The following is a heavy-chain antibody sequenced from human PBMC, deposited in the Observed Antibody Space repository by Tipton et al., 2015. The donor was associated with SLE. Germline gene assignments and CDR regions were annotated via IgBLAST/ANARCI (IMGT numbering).Heavy chain of an antibody. J-gene: IGHJ1*01. Sequence: SLRLSCAASGFTVSSNYMSWVRQAPGKGLEWVSGSYSGGSTYYADSVKGRFTISRDNSKNTLYLQMNSRRAEDTAVYYCASLIAAAGEYFQHWGQGTLVTVSS. D-gene: IGHD6-13*01. V-gene: IGHV3-53*01. CDR2: SYSGGST. CDR3: ASLIAAAGEYFQH. CDR1: GFTVSSNY.